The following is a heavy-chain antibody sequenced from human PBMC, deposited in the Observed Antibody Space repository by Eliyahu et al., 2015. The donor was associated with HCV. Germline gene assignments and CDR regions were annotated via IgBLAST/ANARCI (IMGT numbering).Heavy chain of an antibody. CDR3: ARGGEHIVLMVYADGGFDY. Sequence: QVQLVQSGAEVKKPGXSVXVSCKASGYTFXGXYMHWVRXAPGQGLXWMGWINPNSGGTNYAQKFQGRVTMTRDTSISTAYMELSRLRSDDTAVYYCARGGEHIVLMVYADGGFDYWGQGTXVTVSS. J-gene: IGHJ4*02. D-gene: IGHD2-8*01. CDR2: INPNSGGT. V-gene: IGHV1-2*02. CDR1: GYTFXGXY.